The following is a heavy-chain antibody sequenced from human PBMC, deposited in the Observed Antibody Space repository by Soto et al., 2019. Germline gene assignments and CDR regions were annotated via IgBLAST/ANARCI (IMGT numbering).Heavy chain of an antibody. D-gene: IGHD1-26*01. CDR2: INAGNGNT. CDR1: GYTFTRYA. CDR3: ARVRVWWELRAAAFDI. V-gene: IGHV1-3*01. Sequence: SVKGSWKTAGYTFTRYAVRWGRQAPGQRLEWMGWINAGNGNTKYSQKFKGRVTITRDTSASTAYMELSSLRSEDTAVYYCARVRVWWELRAAAFDIRAQATMGTV. J-gene: IGHJ3*02.